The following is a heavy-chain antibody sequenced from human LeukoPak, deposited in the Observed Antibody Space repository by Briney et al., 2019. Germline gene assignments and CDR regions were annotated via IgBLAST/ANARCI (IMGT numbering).Heavy chain of an antibody. CDR3: ARGKRGTAMAGGYYYYYYMDV. CDR2: IYYSGST. J-gene: IGHJ6*03. CDR1: GGSISSYY. V-gene: IGHV4-59*01. D-gene: IGHD5-18*01. Sequence: SETLSLTCTVSGGSISSYYWSWIRQPPGKGLEWIGYIYYSGSTNYNPSLKSRVTISVDTSKNQFSLRLSSVTDADTAVYYCARGKRGTAMAGGYYYYYYMDVWGKGTTVTVSS.